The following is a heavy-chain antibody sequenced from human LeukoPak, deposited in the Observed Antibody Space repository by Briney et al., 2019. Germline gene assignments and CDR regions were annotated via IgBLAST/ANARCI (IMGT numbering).Heavy chain of an antibody. V-gene: IGHV4-39*07. CDR3: ARAPILWFGELLSYYYYYMDV. J-gene: IGHJ6*03. D-gene: IGHD3-10*01. CDR1: GGSISSSSYY. Sequence: SETLSLTCTVSGGSISSSSYYWGWIRQPPGKGLEWIGSIYYSGSTYYNPSLKSRVTISVDTSKNQFSLKLSSVTAADTAVYYCARAPILWFGELLSYYYYYMDVWGKGTTVTVSS. CDR2: IYYSGST.